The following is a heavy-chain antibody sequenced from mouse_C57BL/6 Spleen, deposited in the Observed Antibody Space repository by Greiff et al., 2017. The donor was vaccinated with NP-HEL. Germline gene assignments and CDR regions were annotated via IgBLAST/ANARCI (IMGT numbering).Heavy chain of an antibody. V-gene: IGHV3-6*01. Sequence: VQLKESGPGLVKPSQSLSLTCSVTGYSITSGYYWNWIRQFPGNKLEWMGYISYDGSNNYNPSLKNRISITRDTSKNQFFLKLNSVTTEDTATYYCARTAPLPFDVWGTGTTVTVSS. J-gene: IGHJ1*03. CDR3: ARTAPLPFDV. CDR2: ISYDGSN. CDR1: GYSITSGYY.